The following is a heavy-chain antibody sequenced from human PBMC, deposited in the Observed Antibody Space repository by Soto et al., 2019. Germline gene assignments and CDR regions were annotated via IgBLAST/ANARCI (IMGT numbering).Heavy chain of an antibody. CDR1: GFSLSTSGVG. J-gene: IGHJ5*02. D-gene: IGHD4-4*01. V-gene: IGHV2-5*02. CDR2: IYWDDDK. CDR3: AHSILELTEVPVTTVTGWFDP. Sequence: SGPTLVKPTQTLTLTCTFSGFSLSTSGVGVGWIRQPPGKALEWLALIYWDDDKRYSPSLKSRLTITKDTSKNQVVLTMTNMDPVDTATYYCAHSILELTEVPVTTVTGWFDPWGQGTLVTVSS.